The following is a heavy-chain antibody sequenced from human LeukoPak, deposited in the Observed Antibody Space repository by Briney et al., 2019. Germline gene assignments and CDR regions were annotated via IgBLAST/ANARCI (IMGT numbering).Heavy chain of an antibody. CDR3: ARHVWLADFDY. J-gene: IGHJ4*02. D-gene: IGHD6-19*01. V-gene: IGHV4-59*04. CDR1: GYTFSSYSMN. Sequence: GSLRLSCAASGYTFSSYSMNWVRQAPGKGLEWIGTIYYSGSTYDNPSLKSRVTMSVDTSKNFFSLKLTSVTAADTAVYYCARHVWLADFDYWGQGTLVTVSS. CDR2: IYYSGST.